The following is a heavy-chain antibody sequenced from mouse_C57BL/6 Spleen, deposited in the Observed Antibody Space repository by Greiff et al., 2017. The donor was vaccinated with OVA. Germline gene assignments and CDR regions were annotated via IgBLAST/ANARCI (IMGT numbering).Heavy chain of an antibody. CDR3: ARKYTMVTTLDY. V-gene: IGHV1-80*01. D-gene: IGHD2-2*01. CDR1: GYAFSSYW. CDR2: IYPGDGDT. Sequence: VQLQQSGAELVKPGASVKISCKASGYAFSSYWMNWVKQRPGKGLEWIGQIYPGDGDTNYNGKFKGKATLTADKSSSTAYMQLSSLTSEDSAVYFCARKYTMVTTLDYWGKGTTLTVSS. J-gene: IGHJ2*01.